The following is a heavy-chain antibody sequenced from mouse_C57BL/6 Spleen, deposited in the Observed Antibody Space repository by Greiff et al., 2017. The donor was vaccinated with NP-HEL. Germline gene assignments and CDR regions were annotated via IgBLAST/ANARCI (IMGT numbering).Heavy chain of an antibody. D-gene: IGHD1-1*01. J-gene: IGHJ4*01. V-gene: IGHV5-4*01. CDR3: ARDSVGLYAMDY. CDR2: ISDGGSYT. Sequence: VQLKESGGGLVKPGGSLKLSCAASGFTFSSYAMSWVRQTPEKRLEWVATISDGGSYTYYPDNVKGRFTISRDNAKNNLYLQMSHLKSEDTAMYYCARDSVGLYAMDYWGQGTSVTVSS. CDR1: GFTFSSYA.